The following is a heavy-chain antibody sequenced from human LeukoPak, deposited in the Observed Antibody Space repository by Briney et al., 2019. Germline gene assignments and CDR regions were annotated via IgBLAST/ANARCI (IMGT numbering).Heavy chain of an antibody. CDR3: VWRGSPRDWFDP. D-gene: IGHD3-3*01. Sequence: ASEKVSCKASGYTFTSYYMHWVRQAPGQGLEWMGLINHSGGSTSYAQKYQGRVTMTRDMSTSTVYMELSSLRSEDPAVYCCVWRGSPRDWFDPWGQGTLVTVSS. J-gene: IGHJ5*02. V-gene: IGHV1-46*01. CDR2: INHSGGST. CDR1: GYTFTSYY.